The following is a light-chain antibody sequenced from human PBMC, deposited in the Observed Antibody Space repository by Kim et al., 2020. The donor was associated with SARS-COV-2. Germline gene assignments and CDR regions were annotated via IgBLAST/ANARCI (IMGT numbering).Light chain of an antibody. V-gene: IGKV1-33*01. J-gene: IGKJ4*01. CDR3: QQYDNLLT. CDR1: QDISNY. CDR2: DAS. Sequence: GDKVTITCQASQDISNYLNWYQQKPGKAPKLLIYDASNLETGVPSRFSGSGSGTDFTFTISSLQPEDIATYYCQQYDNLLTFGGGTKVDIK.